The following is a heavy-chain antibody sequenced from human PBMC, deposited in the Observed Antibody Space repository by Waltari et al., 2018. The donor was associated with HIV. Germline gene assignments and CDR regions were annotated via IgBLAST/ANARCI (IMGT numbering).Heavy chain of an antibody. CDR1: GFTFSSYS. D-gene: IGHD3-10*01. V-gene: IGHV3-21*01. Sequence: EVQLVESGGGLVKPGGSLRLSCAASGFTFSSYSMNWVRQAPGKGLEWVSSISSSSSYIYYADSVKGRFTISRDNAKNSLYLQMNSLRAEDMAVYYCARDRVLWFGELPPDYYGMDVWGQGTTVTVSS. CDR2: ISSSSSYI. J-gene: IGHJ6*02. CDR3: ARDRVLWFGELPPDYYGMDV.